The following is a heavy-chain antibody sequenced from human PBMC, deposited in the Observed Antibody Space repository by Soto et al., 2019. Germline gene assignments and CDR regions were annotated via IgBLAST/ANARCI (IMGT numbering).Heavy chain of an antibody. CDR2: IYPGDSDT. J-gene: IGHJ6*02. Sequence: GESLKISCKGSGYSFTSYWIGWVRQMPGKGLEWMGIIYPGDSDTRYSPSFQGQVTISADKSISTAYLQWSSLKASDTAMYYFARHSCKYCSFQGYYYYGMDVWGQGTTVTVSS. CDR1: GYSFTSYW. V-gene: IGHV5-51*01. CDR3: ARHSCKYCSFQGYYYYGMDV. D-gene: IGHD2-15*01.